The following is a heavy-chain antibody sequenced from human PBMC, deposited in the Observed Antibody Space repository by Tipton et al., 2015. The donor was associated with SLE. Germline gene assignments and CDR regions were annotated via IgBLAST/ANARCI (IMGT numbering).Heavy chain of an antibody. Sequence: LSLTCAVYGGSFSGYYWSWIRQPPGKGLEWVAFISYDGSNKYYADSVKDSVTISKDNSDNTVYLEMNSLRPEDTGVYYCARGETTRSSFDIWGQGTMVTVSS. CDR3: ARGETTRSSFDI. CDR2: ISYDGSNK. V-gene: IGHV3-30*03. CDR1: GGSFSGYY. D-gene: IGHD2-2*01. J-gene: IGHJ3*02.